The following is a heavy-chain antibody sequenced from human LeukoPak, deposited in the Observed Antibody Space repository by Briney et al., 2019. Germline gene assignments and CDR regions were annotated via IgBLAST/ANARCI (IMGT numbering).Heavy chain of an antibody. CDR2: ISGSSSYI. CDR3: ARANYDSSGYYFDS. D-gene: IGHD3-22*01. V-gene: IGHV3-21*01. Sequence: TGGSLRLSCAASGFTFSSYSMNWVRQAPGKGLEWVSSISGSSSYINYADSVKGRFTISRDNAKNSLYLQMSSLRAEDTAVYYCARANYDSSGYYFDSWGQGTLVTVSS. CDR1: GFTFSSYS. J-gene: IGHJ4*02.